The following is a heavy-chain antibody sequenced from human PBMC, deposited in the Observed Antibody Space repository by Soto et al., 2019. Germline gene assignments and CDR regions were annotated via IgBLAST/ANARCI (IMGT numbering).Heavy chain of an antibody. D-gene: IGHD7-27*01. CDR1: GFSLSNAGMG. CDR3: ARLLWVTWGPDPYWYFEL. J-gene: IGHJ2*01. CDR2: IFSNDEK. Sequence: QVTLKESGPVLVKPTETLTLTCAVSGFSLSNAGMGVSWIRQPPGKALEWLAHIFSNDEKVYNTSLKNSLTISQDTSNSQVVLTLTTVDPVDTATSYGARLLWVTWGPDPYWYFELWGRGTPVTVSS. V-gene: IGHV2-26*01.